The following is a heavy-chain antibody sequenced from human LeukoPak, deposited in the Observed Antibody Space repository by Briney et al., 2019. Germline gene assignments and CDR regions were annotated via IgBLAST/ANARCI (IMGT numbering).Heavy chain of an antibody. V-gene: IGHV3-30*04. CDR1: GFTFSSYA. CDR2: KSYDGSNK. J-gene: IGHJ4*02. D-gene: IGHD3-3*01. CDR3: ARDFGLPGAFWSGHDPFDY. Sequence: PGGSLRLSCAASGFTFSSYAMHWVRQAPGKGLEWVTVKSYDGSNKYYADSVKGRFTISRDNSKNTLYLQMNSLRAEDTAVYYCARDFGLPGAFWSGHDPFDYWGQGTLVTVSS.